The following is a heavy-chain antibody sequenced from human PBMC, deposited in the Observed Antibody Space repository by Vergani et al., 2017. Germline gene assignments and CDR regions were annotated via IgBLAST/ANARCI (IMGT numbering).Heavy chain of an antibody. CDR1: GGSLSGYY. D-gene: IGHD1-14*01. V-gene: IGHV4-59*01. Sequence: QVQLQESGPGLVRPSETLSLTCPVSGGSLSGYYWNWIRQTPGEGLEWFGYVEDSGYFNYNPSLKTRVSMSSDTSNNQFSLMLSSVTVADTAVYYCARSIVSRNPPDYFDNWGQGTLVTVSS. J-gene: IGHJ4*02. CDR2: VEDSGYF. CDR3: ARSIVSRNPPDYFDN.